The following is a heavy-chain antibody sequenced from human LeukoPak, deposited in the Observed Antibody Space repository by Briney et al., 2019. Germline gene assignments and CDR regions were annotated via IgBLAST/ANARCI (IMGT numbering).Heavy chain of an antibody. CDR2: ISPYNGNT. D-gene: IGHD3-10*01. J-gene: IGHJ6*02. CDR3: ARIQVNWYGEVTPLSPPNYGMDV. V-gene: IGHV1-18*01. Sequence: ASVKVSCKASGYTFTDDGVSWVRQAPGQGLEWMGWISPYNGNTKYADKVLGRVTMSTDISTTTAYMELRGLRSDDTAVYYCARIQVNWYGEVTPLSPPNYGMDVWGQGTTVIVSS. CDR1: GYTFTDDG.